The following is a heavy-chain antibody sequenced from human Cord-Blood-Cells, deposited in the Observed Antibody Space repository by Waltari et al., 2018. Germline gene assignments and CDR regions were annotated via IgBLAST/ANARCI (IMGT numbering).Heavy chain of an antibody. D-gene: IGHD6-6*01. J-gene: IGHJ3*02. CDR3: AKERGIASRAFDI. V-gene: IGHV3-30*18. CDR2: IRYEGSNK. CDR1: GFTFSSYG. Sequence: QVQLVESGGGVVQPGRFLRLSCAASGFTFSSYGLHWVRQAPGKGLEWEAVIRYEGSNKYYAGSVKVRFTISRDNSKNTLYRQMNSLRAEYTAVYYCAKERGIASRAFDIWGQGTMVTVSS.